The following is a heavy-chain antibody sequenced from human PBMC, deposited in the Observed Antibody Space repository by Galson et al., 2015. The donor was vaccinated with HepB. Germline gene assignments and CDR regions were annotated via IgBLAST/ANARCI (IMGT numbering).Heavy chain of an antibody. J-gene: IGHJ3*02. D-gene: IGHD3-10*01. Sequence: SLRLSCAASGFTFSTYWMSWVRQAPGKGLEWVANIKEDGSEKYYVDSVKGRFTISRDNAKNTLYVQMNSLRAEDTAVYYCAREGGSGALDIWGQGTMVTVSS. CDR3: AREGGSGALDI. V-gene: IGHV3-7*01. CDR1: GFTFSTYW. CDR2: IKEDGSEK.